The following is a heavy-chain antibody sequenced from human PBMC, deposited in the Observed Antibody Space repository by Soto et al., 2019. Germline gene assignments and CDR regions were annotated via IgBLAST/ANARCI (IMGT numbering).Heavy chain of an antibody. J-gene: IGHJ6*02. CDR2: IYSGGST. V-gene: IGHV3-53*01. Sequence: EVQLVESGGGLIQPGGSLRLSCAASGFTVSSNYMSWVRQAPGKGLEWVSVIYSGGSTYYADSVKGRFTISRDNSKNTLYLQMNSLRAEDTAVYYCARDLSSSWYFYHGMDVWGQGTTVTVSS. D-gene: IGHD6-13*01. CDR3: ARDLSSSWYFYHGMDV. CDR1: GFTVSSNY.